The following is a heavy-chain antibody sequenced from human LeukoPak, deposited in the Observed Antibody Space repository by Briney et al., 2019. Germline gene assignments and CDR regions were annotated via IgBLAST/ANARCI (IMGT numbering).Heavy chain of an antibody. D-gene: IGHD1-26*01. J-gene: IGHJ4*02. CDR2: INPNSGGT. Sequence: ASVKVSCKASGYTFTGYYMHWVRQAPGQGLEWMGWINPNSGGTNYAQKFRGRVTMTRDTSISTAYMELSRLRSDDTAVYYCARGRYSGSDLLPYYFDYWGQGTLVTVSS. V-gene: IGHV1-2*02. CDR1: GYTFTGYY. CDR3: ARGRYSGSDLLPYYFDY.